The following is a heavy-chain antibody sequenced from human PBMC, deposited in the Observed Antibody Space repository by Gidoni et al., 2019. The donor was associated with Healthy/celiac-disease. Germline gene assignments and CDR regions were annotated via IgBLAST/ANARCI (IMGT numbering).Heavy chain of an antibody. Sequence: QVQRVESGGGVVQTGRSLRRSCAAAGVNFSSYGMQGVRQAPGKGLELVAVISHDGSNNYYSDSVNGRFTISRYNSNNTLYLQMNSLRAEDTAVYYCAKVSPWFPYDSSGYYLEDADYWGQGTLVTVSS. J-gene: IGHJ4*02. CDR1: GVNFSSYG. CDR3: AKVSPWFPYDSSGYYLEDADY. CDR2: ISHDGSNN. D-gene: IGHD3-22*01. V-gene: IGHV3-30*18.